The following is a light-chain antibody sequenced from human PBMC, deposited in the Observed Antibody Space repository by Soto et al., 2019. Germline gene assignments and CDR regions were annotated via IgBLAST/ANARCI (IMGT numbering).Light chain of an antibody. Sequence: DIQMTQSPSTLSASVGDRVTITCRASQSIRSWLAWYQQKPGKAPNLLIYQASNLTSGVPSRFSGSGSGTEYTLTISSLQPDDFATYYCQQYNSYPWTFGLGTKVEIK. CDR3: QQYNSYPWT. CDR1: QSIRSW. CDR2: QAS. J-gene: IGKJ1*01. V-gene: IGKV1-5*03.